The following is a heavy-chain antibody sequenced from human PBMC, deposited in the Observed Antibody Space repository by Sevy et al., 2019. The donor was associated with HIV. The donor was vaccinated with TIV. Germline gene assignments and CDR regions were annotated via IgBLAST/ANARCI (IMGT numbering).Heavy chain of an antibody. CDR1: GFTFSSYG. CDR2: IWYDGTNK. J-gene: IGHJ4*02. V-gene: IGHV3-33*01. D-gene: IGHD3-10*01. Sequence: GGSLRLSCAASGFTFSSYGMHWVRQAPGKGLEGVPLIWYDGTNKYYADSVKGRLTISRDNSKNTLYLQMNSLRAEDTAVYYCASGAYYYASRSQNFDYWGPGTLVTVSS. CDR3: ASGAYYYASRSQNFDY.